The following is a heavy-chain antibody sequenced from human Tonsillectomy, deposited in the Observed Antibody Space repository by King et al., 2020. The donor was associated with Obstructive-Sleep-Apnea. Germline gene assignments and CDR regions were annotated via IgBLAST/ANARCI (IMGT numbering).Heavy chain of an antibody. D-gene: IGHD3-22*01. CDR1: GGSITNGGYY. J-gene: IGHJ3*02. Sequence: QLQESGPGLVKPSQTLSLTCTVSGGSITNGGYYWRWIRQRPGKGLEWIGYIHYTGSTYYNPSLKSRLTISIDTSNNQFSLKLSSVTAADTAVYYCALSFYYDSSAAEGAFDIWGQGTMVTVSS. CDR3: ALSFYYDSSAAEGAFDI. V-gene: IGHV4-31*03. CDR2: IHYTGST.